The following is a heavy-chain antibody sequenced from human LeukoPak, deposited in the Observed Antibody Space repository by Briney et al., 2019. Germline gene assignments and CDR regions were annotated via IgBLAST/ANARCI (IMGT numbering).Heavy chain of an antibody. CDR3: AKDEVGGHFEY. CDR2: VNEDGRQI. V-gene: IGHV3-7*01. CDR1: GFTFRSFY. J-gene: IGHJ4*02. Sequence: GGSLRLSCAASGFTFRSFYMSWVRQAPGKGLEWVAKVNEDGRQIYYADSVKGRFTISRDNAKNSVHLQMNNLRVEDTAVYYCAKDEVGGHFEYWGQGILVTVSS.